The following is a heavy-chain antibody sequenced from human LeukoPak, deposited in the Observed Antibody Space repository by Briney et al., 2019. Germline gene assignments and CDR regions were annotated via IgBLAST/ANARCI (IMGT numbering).Heavy chain of an antibody. CDR1: GFTFRNYV. D-gene: IGHD5-12*01. CDR2: IRYDGSNK. V-gene: IGHV3-33*08. Sequence: GGSLRLSCAASGFTFRNYVIHWVRQAPGKGLEWVAVIRYDGSNKYYADSVKGRFTISRDNSKNTLYLQMNSLRAEDTAVYYCARDYRYSGYDYGGAFDIWGQGTMVTVSS. J-gene: IGHJ3*02. CDR3: ARDYRYSGYDYGGAFDI.